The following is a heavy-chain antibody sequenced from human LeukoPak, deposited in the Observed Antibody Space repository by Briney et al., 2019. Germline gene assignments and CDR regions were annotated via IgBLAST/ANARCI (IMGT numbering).Heavy chain of an antibody. J-gene: IGHJ4*02. V-gene: IGHV3-49*03. Sequence: SLRLSCTASGFTFGDYGMSRFRQAPGKGLEWVGFIRSEAHDTTPQYGASVQGRFTISKDDSRRIAFLQMSSLKTEDTAVYYCSRAAGYDFILEYWGQGTLVTVSS. CDR3: SRAAGYDFILEY. CDR2: IRSEAHDTTP. D-gene: IGHD5-12*01. CDR1: GFTFGDYG.